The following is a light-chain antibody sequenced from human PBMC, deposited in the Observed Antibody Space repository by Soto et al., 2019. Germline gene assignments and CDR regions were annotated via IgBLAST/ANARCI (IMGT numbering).Light chain of an antibody. J-gene: IGKJ1*01. CDR1: QSVSGW. Sequence: TQSPGTLSSSVGDTVTVTCRASQSVSGWLAWYQQKPGEAPKLLIYDASSLESGVPSRVSGSGSGTEFTLTISSLQPDDFATYYCQHYNSYSEAFGQGTKVDIK. CDR2: DAS. CDR3: QHYNSYSEA. V-gene: IGKV1-5*01.